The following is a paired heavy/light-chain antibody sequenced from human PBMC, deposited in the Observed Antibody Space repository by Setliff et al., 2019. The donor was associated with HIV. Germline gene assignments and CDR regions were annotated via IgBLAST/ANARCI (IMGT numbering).Light chain of an antibody. CDR1: SLRSYY. V-gene: IGLV3-19*01. Sequence: SSELTQDPAVSVALGQTVRITCQGDSLRSYYASWYQQKPGQAPVLVIYGKNNRPSGIPDRFSGSSSGNTASLTITGAQAEDEADYYCNSRDSSGDVVFGGGTKLTVL. CDR2: GKN. CDR3: NSRDSSGDVV. J-gene: IGLJ2*01.
Heavy chain of an antibody. CDR1: GFTFSSYA. CDR3: AKQYYYDSSGYYYEYYFDY. D-gene: IGHD3-22*01. Sequence: EVQLLESGGGLVQPGGSLRLSCAASGFTFSSYAMSWVRQAPGKGLEWVSAISGSGGSTYYADSVKGRFTISRDNSKNTLYLQMNSLRAEDTAVYYCAKQYYYDSSGYYYEYYFDYWGQGTLVTVSS. V-gene: IGHV3-23*01. J-gene: IGHJ4*02. CDR2: ISGSGGST.